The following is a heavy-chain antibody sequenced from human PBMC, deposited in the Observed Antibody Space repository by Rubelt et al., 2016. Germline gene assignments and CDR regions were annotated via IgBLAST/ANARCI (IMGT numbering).Heavy chain of an antibody. J-gene: IGHJ4*02. V-gene: IGHV1-18*01. Sequence: QVQLVQSGAEVKKPGASVKVSCKPSGYTFTRNGVSWVRQPPGQGIEWLGWISTTSGDTNYAQNVQGRVTLTTDTSASTVYMEMRSLTSDDTAVYYCARDRDYMLDYWGQGTLITVSS. D-gene: IGHD4-11*01. CDR1: GYTFTRNG. CDR2: ISTTSGDT. CDR3: ARDRDYMLDY.